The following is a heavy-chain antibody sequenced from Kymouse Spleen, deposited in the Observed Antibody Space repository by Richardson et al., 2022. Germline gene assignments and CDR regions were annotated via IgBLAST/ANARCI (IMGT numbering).Heavy chain of an antibody. CDR2: IKQDGSEK. V-gene: IGHV3-7*01. D-gene: IGHD3-10*01. J-gene: IGHJ4*02,IGHJ5*02. CDR1: GFTFSSYW. CDR3: AREDTMVRGVIRV. Sequence: EVQLVESGGGLVQPGGSLRLSCAASGFTFSSYWMSWVRQAPGKGLEWVANIKQDGSEKYYVDSVKGRFTISRDNAKNSLYLQMNSLRAEDTAVYYCAREDTMVRGVIRVWGQGTLVTVSS.